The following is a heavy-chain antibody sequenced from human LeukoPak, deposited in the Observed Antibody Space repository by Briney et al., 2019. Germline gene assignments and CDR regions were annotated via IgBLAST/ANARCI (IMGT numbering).Heavy chain of an antibody. CDR3: ARDSNLEYSSSRGLGR. Sequence: PSETLSLICTVSGGSISIYYWSWIRQPAGKGLEWIGRIYASGSTYYNPSLKSRVTMSVDTFKNQFSLRLTTVTAADTAVYYCARDSNLEYSSSRGLGRWGQGTLVTVSS. V-gene: IGHV4-4*07. D-gene: IGHD6-6*01. CDR1: GGSISIYY. J-gene: IGHJ4*02. CDR2: IYASGST.